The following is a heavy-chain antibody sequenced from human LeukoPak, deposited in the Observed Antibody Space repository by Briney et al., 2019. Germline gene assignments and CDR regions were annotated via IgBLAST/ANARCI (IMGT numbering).Heavy chain of an antibody. CDR1: GGSISSYY. CDR2: IYYSGST. Sequence: SETLSLTCTVSGGSISSYYWSWIRQPPGKGLEWIGYIYYSGSTNYNPSLKSRVTISVDTSKNQFSLKLSSVTAADTAVYYCARPRRKRWLQFTDAFDIWGQGTMVTVSS. D-gene: IGHD5-24*01. V-gene: IGHV4-59*08. J-gene: IGHJ3*02. CDR3: ARPRRKRWLQFTDAFDI.